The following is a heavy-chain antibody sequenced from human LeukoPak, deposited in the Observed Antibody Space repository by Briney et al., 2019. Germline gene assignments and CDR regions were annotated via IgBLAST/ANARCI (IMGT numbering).Heavy chain of an antibody. CDR2: ISGSGGST. D-gene: IGHD1-26*01. CDR3: AKANEWELHY. J-gene: IGHJ4*02. CDR1: GFTFSSYA. Sequence: GGSLRLSCAASGFTFSSYAMSWVRQAPGKGLEWVSAISGSGGSTCYADSVKGRFTISRDNSKNTLYLQVNSLRAEDTAVYYCAKANEWELHYWGQGTLVTVSS. V-gene: IGHV3-23*01.